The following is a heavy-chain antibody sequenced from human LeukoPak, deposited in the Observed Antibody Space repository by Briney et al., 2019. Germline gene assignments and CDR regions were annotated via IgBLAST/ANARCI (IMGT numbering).Heavy chain of an antibody. J-gene: IGHJ1*01. CDR3: ARFPVLGVTIHFQH. CDR2: ISGSGNTI. CDR1: GFTFSDYY. Sequence: GGSLRLSCATSGFTFSDYYMSWIRQAPGKGLEWVSYISGSGNTISYADSVKGRFTISRDNGKNSLYLQMDSLGAEDTAVYYCARFPVLGVTIHFQHWGQGTLVSVSS. D-gene: IGHD3-10*01. V-gene: IGHV3-11*01.